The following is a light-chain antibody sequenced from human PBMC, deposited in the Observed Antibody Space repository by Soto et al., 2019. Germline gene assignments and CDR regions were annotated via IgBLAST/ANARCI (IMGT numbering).Light chain of an antibody. CDR2: DAS. V-gene: IGKV3D-15*01. CDR3: QQYYSTPWT. CDR1: QSVRTY. Sequence: EIVVTQSPGTVSLSPGERVTLSCRASQSVRTYLAWYQVKPGQAPRLLIYDASRRASGVPARFSGSGSGTDFTLSISSLQAEDVAVYYCQQYYSTPWTFGQGTKVDIK. J-gene: IGKJ1*01.